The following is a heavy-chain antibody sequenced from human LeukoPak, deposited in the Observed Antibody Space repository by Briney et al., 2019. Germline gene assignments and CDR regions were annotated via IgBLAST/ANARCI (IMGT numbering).Heavy chain of an antibody. V-gene: IGHV3-48*03. CDR3: ARGEWLAIDY. CDR1: GFTFSSYE. D-gene: IGHD6-19*01. Sequence: GGSLRLSCAASGFTFSSYEMNWVRQAPGKGLEWVSYISSSGSTIYYADSVKGRFTISRDNAKNSLYLQMNSLRAEDTAVYYCARGEWLAIDYWGQGTLVTVSS. J-gene: IGHJ4*02. CDR2: ISSSGSTI.